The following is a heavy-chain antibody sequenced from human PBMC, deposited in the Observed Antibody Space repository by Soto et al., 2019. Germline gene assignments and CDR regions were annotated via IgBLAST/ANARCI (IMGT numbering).Heavy chain of an antibody. CDR3: ARVRDYDFWSGYDGAFDI. V-gene: IGHV4-34*01. CDR1: GGSFSGYY. J-gene: IGHJ3*02. Sequence: SETLSLTCAVYGGSFSGYYWSWIRQPPGKGLEWIGEINHSGSTNYNPSLKSRVTISVDTSKNQFSLKLSSVTAADTAVYYCARVRDYDFWSGYDGAFDIWGQGTMVTVSS. CDR2: INHSGST. D-gene: IGHD3-3*01.